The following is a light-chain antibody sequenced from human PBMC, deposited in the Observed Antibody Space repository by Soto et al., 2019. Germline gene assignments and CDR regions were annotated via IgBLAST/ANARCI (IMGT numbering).Light chain of an antibody. J-gene: IGKJ1*01. CDR1: QRASST. Sequence: MTPSPTTLSFSPRERTTLPCRARQRASSTLAWYQQKPGQAPRLLIFGASNRATRIPTRFSGTGSGTEFTLTISSLQSEDFAVYYCQYYNNWPPSWTFGQGTKVDIK. CDR2: GAS. CDR3: QYYNNWPPSWT. V-gene: IGKV3-15*01.